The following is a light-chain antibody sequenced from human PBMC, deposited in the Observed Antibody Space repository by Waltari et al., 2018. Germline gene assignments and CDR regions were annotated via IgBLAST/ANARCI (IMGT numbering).Light chain of an antibody. Sequence: QSVLTQPPSASATPRQRVTISCSGRSSNIGRNYVSWYQHVPGAAPKLLIYRNNQRPSGVPDRFSGSKSGTSASLAISGLRSEDVADYYCAAWDDSLSRWLLGGGTKLTVL. CDR3: AAWDDSLSRWL. J-gene: IGLJ3*02. CDR2: RNN. CDR1: SSNIGRNY. V-gene: IGLV1-47*01.